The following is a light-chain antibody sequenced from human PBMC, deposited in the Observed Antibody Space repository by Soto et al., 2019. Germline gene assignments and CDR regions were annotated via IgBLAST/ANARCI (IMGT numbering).Light chain of an antibody. CDR2: YDS. J-gene: IGLJ2*01. CDR3: QVWHTGSDHPV. Sequence: SYELTQPPSVSVAPGKTATITCGGNNIGSRSVHWYQQKPGQAPVLVIYYDSDRPSGIPERFSGSNSGNTATLTISRVEAEDEADYSCQVWHTGSDHPVFGGGTKLTVL. CDR1: NIGSRS. V-gene: IGLV3-21*04.